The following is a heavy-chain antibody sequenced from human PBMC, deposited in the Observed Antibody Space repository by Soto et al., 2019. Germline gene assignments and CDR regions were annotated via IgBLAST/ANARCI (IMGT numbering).Heavy chain of an antibody. CDR3: TTGPFYDSSGYYTDY. CDR1: GFTFSNAW. D-gene: IGHD3-22*01. CDR2: IKSKTDGGTT. V-gene: IGHV3-15*07. Sequence: NPGRSLRLSCAASGFTFSNAWMNWVRQAPGKGLEWVGRIKSKTDGGTTDYAAPVKGRFTISRDDSKSTLYLQMNSLKTEDTAVYYCTTGPFYDSSGYYTDYWGQGTLVTVSS. J-gene: IGHJ4*02.